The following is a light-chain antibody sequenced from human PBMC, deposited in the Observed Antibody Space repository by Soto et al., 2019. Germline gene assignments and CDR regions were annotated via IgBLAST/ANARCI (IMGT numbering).Light chain of an antibody. CDR2: GAS. V-gene: IGKV3-20*01. Sequence: EIVLTQSPGTLSLSPGERATLSCRASQSVSSSYLAWYQQKPGQAPRLLIYGASSRATGITDRFSGSGSGTEFFTTTSSLEPADFAVYYCRQYYSTPPRLTFGGGTKVEIK. J-gene: IGKJ4*01. CDR3: RQYYSTPPRLT. CDR1: QSVSSSY.